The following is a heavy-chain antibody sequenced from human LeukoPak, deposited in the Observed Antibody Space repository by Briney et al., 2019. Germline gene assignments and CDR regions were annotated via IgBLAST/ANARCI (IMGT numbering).Heavy chain of an antibody. CDR2: IYHSGST. CDR1: GGSISSGGYY. Sequence: SETLSLTCTVSGGSISSGGYYWSWIRQPPGKGLEWIGYIYHSGSTYYNPSLKSRVTISVDRSKNQFSLKLSSVTAADTAVYYCARGPGGVVITLVDYWGQGTLVTVSS. J-gene: IGHJ4*02. V-gene: IGHV4-30-2*01. CDR3: ARGPGGVVITLVDY. D-gene: IGHD3-3*01.